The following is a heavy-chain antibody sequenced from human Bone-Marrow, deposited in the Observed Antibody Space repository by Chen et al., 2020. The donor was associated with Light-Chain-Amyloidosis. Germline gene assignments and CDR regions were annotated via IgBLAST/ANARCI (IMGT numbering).Heavy chain of an antibody. CDR3: ARPDCGGDCSAFDI. D-gene: IGHD2-21*02. J-gene: IGHJ3*02. V-gene: IGHV4-39*01. CDR1: GGSISSSSYY. Sequence: QLQLQESGPGLVKPSETLSLTCTVSGGSISSSSYYWGWIRQPPGKGLEWIGSIYYSGSTYYNPSLKSRVTISVDTSKNQFSLKLSSVTAADTAVYYCARPDCGGDCSAFDIWGQGTMVTVSS. CDR2: IYYSGST.